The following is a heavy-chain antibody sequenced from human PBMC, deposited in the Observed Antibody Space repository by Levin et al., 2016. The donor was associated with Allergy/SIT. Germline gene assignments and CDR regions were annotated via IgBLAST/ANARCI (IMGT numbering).Heavy chain of an antibody. CDR2: IYYSGST. J-gene: IGHJ4*02. V-gene: IGHV4-34*01. CDR1: GGSFSGYY. D-gene: IGHD5-24*01. Sequence: SETLSLTCAVYGGSFSGYYWSWIRQPPGKGLEWIGSIYYSGSTYYNPSLKSRVTISVDTSKNQFSLKLSSVTAADTAVYYCARDRSRDGYNYWGQGTLVTVSS. CDR3: ARDRSRDGYNY.